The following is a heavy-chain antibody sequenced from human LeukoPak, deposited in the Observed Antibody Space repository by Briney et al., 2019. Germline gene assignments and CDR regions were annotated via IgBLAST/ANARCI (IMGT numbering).Heavy chain of an antibody. D-gene: IGHD2-15*01. V-gene: IGHV3-20*04. CDR3: ARSRHATYYYWYMDV. CDR2: INWNGGST. J-gene: IGHJ6*03. Sequence: PGGFLRLSCAASGFTFDDYGMTWVRQAPGKGLEWISGINWNGGSTGYADSVKGRFTISRDNAKNSLYLQMNSLRAEDTALYYCARSRHATYYYWYMDVWGKGTTVTVSS. CDR1: GFTFDDYG.